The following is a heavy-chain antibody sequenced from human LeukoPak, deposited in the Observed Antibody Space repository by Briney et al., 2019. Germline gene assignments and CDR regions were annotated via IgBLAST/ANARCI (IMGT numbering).Heavy chain of an antibody. CDR3: ARRFGGHTRVVAFDI. J-gene: IGHJ3*02. CDR2: IYPGDSDT. V-gene: IGHV5-51*01. CDR1: GYSFTSYW. Sequence: GESLKISCKGSGYSFTSYWIGWVRQMPGKGLEWMGIIYPGDSDTRYSPSFQGQVTISADKSISTAYLQWSSLKASDTAMYYCARRFGGHTRVVAFDIWGQGTMVTVSS. D-gene: IGHD3-16*01.